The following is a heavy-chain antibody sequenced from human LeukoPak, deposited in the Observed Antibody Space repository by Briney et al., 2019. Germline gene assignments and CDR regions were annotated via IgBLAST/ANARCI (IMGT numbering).Heavy chain of an antibody. CDR2: INPNSGGT. J-gene: IGHJ4*02. CDR3: QTVHHGTETPFCFDY. D-gene: IGHD3/OR15-3a*01. V-gene: IGHV1-2*02. CDR1: GYTFTGYY. Sequence: GASVKVSCKASGYTFTGYYMHWVRQAPGQGLEWMGWINPNSGGTNYAQEFQGRVTITRDTSIITDYTELSRLRSHDTAVYNCQTVHHGTETPFCFDYWGQGTLVTVSS.